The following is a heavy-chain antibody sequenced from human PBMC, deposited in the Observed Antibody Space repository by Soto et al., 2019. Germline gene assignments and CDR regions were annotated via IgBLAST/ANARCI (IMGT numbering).Heavy chain of an antibody. V-gene: IGHV3-15*07. Sequence: SVSNAWMNWVRQAPGKGLEWVGRIKSKTVGGTTDYAAPVKGRFTISRDDSKNTLYLQMNSLKTEDTAVYYCTTDLLFDYWGQGTLVTVSS. CDR1: SVSNAW. CDR2: IKSKTVGGTT. CDR3: TTDLLFDY. J-gene: IGHJ4*02.